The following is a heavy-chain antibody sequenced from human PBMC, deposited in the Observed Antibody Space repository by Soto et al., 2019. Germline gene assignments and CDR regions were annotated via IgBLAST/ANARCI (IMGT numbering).Heavy chain of an antibody. D-gene: IGHD3-16*01. CDR2: INAGNGNT. Sequence: ASVKVSSKGSGYTFTSYAMHWVRQAPGQRLEWMGWINAGNGNTKYSQKFQGRVTITRDTSASTAYMELSSLRSEDTAVYYCARGEFLSYDDYWGQGTLVTVSS. CDR3: ARGEFLSYDDY. J-gene: IGHJ4*02. V-gene: IGHV1-3*01. CDR1: GYTFTSYA.